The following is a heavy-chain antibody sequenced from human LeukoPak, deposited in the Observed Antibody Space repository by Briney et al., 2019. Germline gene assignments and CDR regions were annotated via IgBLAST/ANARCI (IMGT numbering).Heavy chain of an antibody. J-gene: IGHJ5*02. CDR3: ARQEYCSSTSCPDQNWFDP. CDR2: IYTSGST. D-gene: IGHD2-2*01. Sequence: SETLSLTCTVSGGSISSYYWSWIRQPPGKGLEWIGYIYTSGSTNYNPSLQSRVTISVDTSKNQFSLKLSSVTAADTAVYYCARQEYCSSTSCPDQNWFDPWGREPWSPSPQ. V-gene: IGHV4-4*09. CDR1: GGSISSYY.